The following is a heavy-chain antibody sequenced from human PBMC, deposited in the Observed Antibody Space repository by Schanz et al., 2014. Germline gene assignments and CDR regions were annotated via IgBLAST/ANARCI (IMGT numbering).Heavy chain of an antibody. CDR2: ISSSGSYT. J-gene: IGHJ4*02. D-gene: IGHD3-3*01. CDR1: GFTFSDYY. V-gene: IGHV3-11*06. Sequence: GGSLRLSCAASGFTFSDYYMSWIRQAPGKGLEWVSYISSSGSYTNYADSVKGRFTISRDNSKNTLYLQMNSLRADDTAVYYCARDLLVSHYDFWSGNDYWGQGTLVTVSS. CDR3: ARDLLVSHYDFWSGNDY.